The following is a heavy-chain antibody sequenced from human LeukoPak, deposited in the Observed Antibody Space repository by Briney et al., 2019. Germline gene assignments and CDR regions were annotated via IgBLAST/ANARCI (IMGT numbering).Heavy chain of an antibody. Sequence: ASVKVSCKASGYTFTSYGISWVRQAPGQGLEGMGWISAYIGNTNYAQKLQGRVTMTTDTSTSTGYTELRSLRSAGTAVYYCAAAAAALRWGQGTLVTVSS. CDR1: GYTFTSYG. CDR3: AAAAAALR. V-gene: IGHV1-18*01. J-gene: IGHJ4*02. CDR2: ISAYIGNT. D-gene: IGHD6-13*01.